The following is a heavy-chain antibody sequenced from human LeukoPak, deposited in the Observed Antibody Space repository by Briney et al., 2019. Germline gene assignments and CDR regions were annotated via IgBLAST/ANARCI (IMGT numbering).Heavy chain of an antibody. V-gene: IGHV1-69*13. D-gene: IGHD3-10*02. CDR1: GGTFSSYA. CDR3: ATMERAYYYVAAPFDY. CDR2: IIPIFGTA. Sequence: GASVKVSCKASGGTFSSYAISWVRQAPGQGLEWMGGIIPIFGTANYAQKFQGRVTITADESTSTAYMELSSLRSEDTAVYYCATMERAYYYVAAPFDYWGQGTLVTVSS. J-gene: IGHJ4*02.